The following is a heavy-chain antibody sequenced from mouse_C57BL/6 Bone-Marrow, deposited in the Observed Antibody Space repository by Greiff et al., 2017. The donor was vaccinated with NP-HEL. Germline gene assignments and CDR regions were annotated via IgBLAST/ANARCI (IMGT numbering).Heavy chain of an antibody. Sequence: QVQLQQPGAELVMPGASVKLSCKASGYTFTSYWMHWVKQRPGQGLEWIGEIDPSDSYTNYNQKFKGKSTLTVDKSSSTAYMQLSDLTSEDSAVYYCARSGIYYDYGDWYFEVWGTGTTVTVSS. V-gene: IGHV1-69*01. D-gene: IGHD2-4*01. J-gene: IGHJ1*03. CDR3: ARSGIYYDYGDWYFEV. CDR2: IDPSDSYT. CDR1: GYTFTSYW.